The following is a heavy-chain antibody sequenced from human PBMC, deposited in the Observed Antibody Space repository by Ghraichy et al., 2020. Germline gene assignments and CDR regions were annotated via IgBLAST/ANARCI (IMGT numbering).Heavy chain of an antibody. CDR3: ARAHGDIVVAFDY. Sequence: SETLSLTCTVSGGSISSGDYYWSWIRQPPGKGLEWIGYIYYSGSTYYNPSLKSRVTISVDTSKNQFSLKLSSVTAADTAVYYCARAHGDIVVAFDYWGQGTLVTVSS. CDR1: GGSISSGDYY. J-gene: IGHJ4*02. D-gene: IGHD2-15*01. V-gene: IGHV4-30-4*01. CDR2: IYYSGST.